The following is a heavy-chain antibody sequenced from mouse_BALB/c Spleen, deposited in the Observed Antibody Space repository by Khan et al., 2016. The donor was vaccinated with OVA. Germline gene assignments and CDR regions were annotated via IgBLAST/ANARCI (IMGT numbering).Heavy chain of an antibody. Sequence: QIQLVQSGPELKKPGETVKISCKASGYTFTDYVMNWVKQAPGKGLRWMGWINTYTGEPTYADDFKGRFAFSLETSASTAYLQINNLKKEDTATYFGARFHGGYWGQGTTRTVSS. CDR1: GYTFTDYV. CDR3: ARFHGGY. J-gene: IGHJ2*01. CDR2: INTYTGEP. V-gene: IGHV9-3-1*01.